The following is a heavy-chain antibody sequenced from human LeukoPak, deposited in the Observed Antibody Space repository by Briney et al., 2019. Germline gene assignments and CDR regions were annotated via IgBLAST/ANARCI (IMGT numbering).Heavy chain of an antibody. CDR3: AKDLYDSSGGGDY. V-gene: IGHV3-30*18. Sequence: PGGSLRLSCAASGFTFSSYGMHWVRQAPGKGLEWVAVISYDGSNKYYADSVKGRFTISRDNSKNTLYLQMNSLRAEDTAVYYCAKDLYDSSGGGDYWGQGTLVTVSS. D-gene: IGHD3-22*01. CDR1: GFTFSSYG. CDR2: ISYDGSNK. J-gene: IGHJ4*02.